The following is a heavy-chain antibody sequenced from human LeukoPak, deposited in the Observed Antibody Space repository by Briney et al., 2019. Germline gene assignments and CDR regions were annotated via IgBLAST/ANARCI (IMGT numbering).Heavy chain of an antibody. CDR2: IIPIFGTA. J-gene: IGHJ4*02. V-gene: IGHV1-69*13. D-gene: IGHD3-22*01. CDR1: GGTFSSYA. CDR3: ARGLARIVVALYFDY. Sequence: ASVKVSCKASGGTFSSYAISWVRQAPGQGLEWMGGIIPIFGTANYAQKFQGRVTITADESTSTAYMELSSLRSEDTAVYYCARGLARIVVALYFDYWGQGTLVTVSS.